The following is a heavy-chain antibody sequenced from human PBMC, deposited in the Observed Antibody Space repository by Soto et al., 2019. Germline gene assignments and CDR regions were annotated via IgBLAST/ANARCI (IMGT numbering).Heavy chain of an antibody. CDR2: VYYSGSS. D-gene: IGHD2-2*01. CDR1: GDSISGGASF. V-gene: IGHV4-31*03. J-gene: IGHJ5*02. Sequence: KASGPLSLPCTFSGDSISGGASFWSWIRQPPGKGLEWIANVYYSGSSYYNPSLKSRLTISVDTTKNQFSLQLKSMTAAGTAVYYCAKLSCTSSTCYFPGWFDPWGQGTLVTVSS. CDR3: AKLSCTSSTCYFPGWFDP.